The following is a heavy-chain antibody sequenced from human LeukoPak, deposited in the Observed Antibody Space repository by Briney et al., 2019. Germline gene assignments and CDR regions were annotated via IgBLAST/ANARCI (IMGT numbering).Heavy chain of an antibody. CDR3: ASGDGSGSYLVY. V-gene: IGHV4-39*01. D-gene: IGHD3-10*01. J-gene: IGHJ4*02. CDR2: IYYSGST. Sequence: PSETLSLTCTVSGGSISSSSYYWGWIRQPPGEGLEWIGSIYYSGSTYYNPSLKSRVTISVDTSKNQFSLKLSSVTATDTAVYYCASGDGSGSYLVYWGQGTLVTVSS. CDR1: GGSISSSSYY.